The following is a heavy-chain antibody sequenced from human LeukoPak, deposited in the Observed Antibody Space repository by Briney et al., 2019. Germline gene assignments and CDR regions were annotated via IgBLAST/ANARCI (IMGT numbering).Heavy chain of an antibody. CDR2: IYYSGST. CDR3: ARDSSSWFDY. J-gene: IGHJ4*02. D-gene: IGHD6-13*01. Sequence: WVRQAPGKGLEWIGSIYYSGSTYYNPSLKSRVTIPVDTSKNQFSLKLSSVTAADTAVYYCARDSSSWFDYWGQGTLVTVSS. V-gene: IGHV4-39*07.